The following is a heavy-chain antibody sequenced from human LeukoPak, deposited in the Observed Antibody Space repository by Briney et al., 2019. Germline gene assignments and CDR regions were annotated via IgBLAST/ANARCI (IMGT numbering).Heavy chain of an antibody. V-gene: IGHV1-3*01. Sequence: ASVKVSCKASGCIFTDYAIQWVRQAPGQGLEWMGWINAGNGKTKYSQKFQGRVTITRDTSASTAYMELSGLRSDDTAVYYCARARWTSTVTTYYLDFWGQGTLVTVSS. CDR2: INAGNGKT. CDR1: GCIFTDYA. D-gene: IGHD4-17*01. CDR3: ARARWTSTVTTYYLDF. J-gene: IGHJ4*02.